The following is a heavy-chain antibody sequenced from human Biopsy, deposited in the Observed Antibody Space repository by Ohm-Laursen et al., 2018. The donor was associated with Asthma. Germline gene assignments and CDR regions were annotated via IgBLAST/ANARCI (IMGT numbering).Heavy chain of an antibody. Sequence: SLRLSCAAPGFSFSNFAIHWVRQAPGKGLEWVGVISKDASTQDYADSVKGRFTMARDNSKNTLDLQMNSPREEDTAVYYCVRDGTDDAFDIWGQGAVVSVSS. J-gene: IGHJ3*02. CDR2: ISKDASTQ. D-gene: IGHD1-1*01. CDR3: VRDGTDDAFDI. V-gene: IGHV3-30*01. CDR1: GFSFSNFA.